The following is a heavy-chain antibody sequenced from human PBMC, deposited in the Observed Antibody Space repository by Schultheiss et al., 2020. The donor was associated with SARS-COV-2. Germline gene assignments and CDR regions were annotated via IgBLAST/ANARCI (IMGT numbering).Heavy chain of an antibody. CDR2: IYSGGST. CDR1: GFTVSSNY. J-gene: IGHJ4*02. Sequence: GGSLRLSCAASGFTVSSNYMTWVRQAPGKGLEWVSLIYSGGSTYYADSVKGRFTISRDDSKNTLYLQMNSLKTEDTAVYFCTRDRRLDYVWGSNRSDAFDVWGQGTLVTVSS. D-gene: IGHD3-16*02. V-gene: IGHV3-53*01. CDR3: TRDRRLDYVWGSNRSDAFDV.